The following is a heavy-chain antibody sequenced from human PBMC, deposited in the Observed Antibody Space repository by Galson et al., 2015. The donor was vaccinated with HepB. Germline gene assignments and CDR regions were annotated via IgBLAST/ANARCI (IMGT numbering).Heavy chain of an antibody. D-gene: IGHD3-9*01. J-gene: IGHJ2*01. CDR2: IDPSDSYT. Sequence: QSGAEVKKPGESLRISCKGSGYSFTSYWISWVRQMPGKGLEWMGRIDPSDSYTNYSPSFQGHVTISADKSISTAYLQWSSLKASDTAMYYCARHVRYFDWSPPPWYFDLWGRGTLVTVSS. CDR1: GYSFTSYW. CDR3: ARHVRYFDWSPPPWYFDL. V-gene: IGHV5-10-1*01.